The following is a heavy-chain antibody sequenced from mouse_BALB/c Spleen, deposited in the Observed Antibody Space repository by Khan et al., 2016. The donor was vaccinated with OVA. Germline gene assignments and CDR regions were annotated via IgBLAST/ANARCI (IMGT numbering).Heavy chain of an antibody. CDR2: INPSNGYT. D-gene: IGHD2-14*01. CDR3: VRDGAYYWNDGWFAY. Sequence: VQLQESGAELARPGASVKMSCKASGYNFTSYTIHWIKLRPGQGLEWIGYINPSNGYTNYNQKFKDKATLTADKSSTTAYLQLSSLTSYDSAVYNCVRDGAYYWNDGWFAYWGQGTLVTVSA. J-gene: IGHJ3*01. V-gene: IGHV1-4*01. CDR1: GYNFTSYT.